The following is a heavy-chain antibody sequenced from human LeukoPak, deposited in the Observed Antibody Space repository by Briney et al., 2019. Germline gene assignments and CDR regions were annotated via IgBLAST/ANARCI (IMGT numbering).Heavy chain of an antibody. D-gene: IGHD6-19*01. CDR3: AGSIAVAGHDAFDI. J-gene: IGHJ3*02. CDR2: IYYSGST. V-gene: IGHV4-59*01. CDR1: GDSISSYY. Sequence: SETLSLTCTVSGDSISSYYWSWIRQPPRKGLEWVGYIYYSGSTNYNPSLKSRVTISVDTSKNQFSLKLSSVTAADTAVYYCAGSIAVAGHDAFDIWGQGTMVTVSP.